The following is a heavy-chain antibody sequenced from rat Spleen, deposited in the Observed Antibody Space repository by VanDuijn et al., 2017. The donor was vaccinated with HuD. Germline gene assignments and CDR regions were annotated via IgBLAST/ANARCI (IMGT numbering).Heavy chain of an antibody. J-gene: IGHJ2*01. D-gene: IGHD1-2*01. Sequence: EVQLVVSGGGVVQSGRSMKLSCAASGFTFSDYYMAWVRQAPKKGLEWVASISYEGSGTYYGDSVKGRFTISRDNAESTLYLQMNSLRSEDTATYYCTTSIAATTYWGQGVMVTVSS. CDR1: GFTFSDYY. V-gene: IGHV5-22*01. CDR2: ISYEGSGT. CDR3: TTSIAATTY.